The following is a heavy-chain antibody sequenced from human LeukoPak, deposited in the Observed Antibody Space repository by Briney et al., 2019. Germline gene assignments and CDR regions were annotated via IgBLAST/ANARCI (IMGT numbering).Heavy chain of an antibody. CDR2: ISSSGNTI. CDR3: ARGPLSYYYDSSGYCNY. D-gene: IGHD3-22*01. CDR1: GFTFSDYY. V-gene: IGHV3-11*01. J-gene: IGHJ4*02. Sequence: GGSLRLSCAASGFTFSDYYMSWIRQAPGKGLEWVSYISSSGNTIYYADSVKGRFTISRDNAKNSLYLQMNSLRAEDTAVYYCARGPLSYYYDSSGYCNYWGQGTLVTVSS.